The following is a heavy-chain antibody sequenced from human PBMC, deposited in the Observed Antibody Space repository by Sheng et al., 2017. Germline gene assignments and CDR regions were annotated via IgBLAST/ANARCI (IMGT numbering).Heavy chain of an antibody. Sequence: QVQLVQSGAEMKKPGASVKVSCKASGYTFTGYYMHWVRQAPGQGLEWMGRINPNSGGTNYAQKFQGRVTMTRDTSISTAYMELSRLRSDDTAVYYCARASSVVVAGLNWFDPWAREPWSPSPQ. CDR3: ARASSVVVAGLNWFDP. V-gene: IGHV1-2*06. CDR1: GYTFTGYY. CDR2: INPNSGGT. D-gene: IGHD2-15*01. J-gene: IGHJ5*02.